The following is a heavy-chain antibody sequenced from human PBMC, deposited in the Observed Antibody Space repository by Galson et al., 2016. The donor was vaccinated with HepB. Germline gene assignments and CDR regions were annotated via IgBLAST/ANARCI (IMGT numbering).Heavy chain of an antibody. CDR1: GGSISTNTYY. D-gene: IGHD1-26*01. Sequence: TVSGGSISTNTYYWAWIRQPPGKGLEWIGSIYYSGSTSYYPSLQSRLTISVDTSKNQFSLNLGSVTAADTSVYYCARHSGVSSGSYQGIDYWGQGTLVTVSS. V-gene: IGHV4-39*01. J-gene: IGHJ4*02. CDR2: IYYSGST. CDR3: ARHSGVSSGSYQGIDY.